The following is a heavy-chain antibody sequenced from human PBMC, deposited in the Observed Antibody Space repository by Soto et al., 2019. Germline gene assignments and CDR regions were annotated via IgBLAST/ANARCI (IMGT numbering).Heavy chain of an antibody. CDR1: GFTFSSYA. V-gene: IGHV3-23*01. J-gene: IGHJ4*02. CDR3: AKDSVSTPRMNKGFDY. CDR2: ISGSGGST. Sequence: GSLRLSCAASGFTFSSYAMSWVRQAPGKGLEWVSAISGSGGSTYYADSVKGRFTISRDNSKNTLYLQMNSLRAEDTAVYYCAKDSVSTPRMNKGFDYCGQGTLVTVSS.